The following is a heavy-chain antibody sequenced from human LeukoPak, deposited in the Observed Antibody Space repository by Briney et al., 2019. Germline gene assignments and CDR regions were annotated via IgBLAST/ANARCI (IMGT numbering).Heavy chain of an antibody. CDR1: GFSFSSYW. V-gene: IGHV3-74*01. J-gene: IGHJ4*02. CDR3: ARARWYSSDY. D-gene: IGHD5-24*01. CDR2: INSDGSST. Sequence: GGSLRLSCAASGFSFSSYWMHWVRQAPGKGLAWVSRINSDGSSTSYADSVKGRFTISRDNAKNTLYLQMNSLRAEDTAVYYCARARWYSSDYWGQGTLVTVSS.